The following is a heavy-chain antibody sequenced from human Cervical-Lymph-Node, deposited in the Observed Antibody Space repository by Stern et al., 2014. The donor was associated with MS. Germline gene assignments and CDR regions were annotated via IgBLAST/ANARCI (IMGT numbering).Heavy chain of an antibody. CDR1: GYTFTNYY. CDR3: ARAQDYSNVVANY. V-gene: IGHV1-46*03. Sequence: QVQLVQSGAEVKKPGASMRISCKASGYTFTNYYVHWVRQAPGQRLEWMGIINPTTGRTSYAMRFQGRVTMPRDTSTNTAYRELSSLGPEDTAVYFCARAQDYSNVVANYWGQGTLVTVSS. J-gene: IGHJ4*02. CDR2: INPTTGRT. D-gene: IGHD2-8*01.